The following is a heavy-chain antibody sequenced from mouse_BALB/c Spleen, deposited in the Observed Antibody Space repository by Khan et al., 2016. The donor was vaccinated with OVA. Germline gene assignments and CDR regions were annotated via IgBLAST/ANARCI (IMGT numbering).Heavy chain of an antibody. V-gene: IGHV1-76*01. CDR3: GRDYGSYGTMDS. CDR2: IYPGTDNS. Sequence: QVQLKESGAELVRPGASVKLSCKTSGYIFTSYWIHWVKQRSGQGLEWIARIYPGTDNSYYNENFKGRATLTADKSSSTAYMQPSSLKSEDSAVYFGGRDYGSYGTMDSWGQGTSVTGSS. CDR1: GYIFTSYW. J-gene: IGHJ4*01. D-gene: IGHD1-1*01.